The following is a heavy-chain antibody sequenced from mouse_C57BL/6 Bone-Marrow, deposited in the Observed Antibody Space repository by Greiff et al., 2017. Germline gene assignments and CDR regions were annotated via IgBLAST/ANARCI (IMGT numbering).Heavy chain of an antibody. Sequence: EVKLVESGGGLVQPGGSLKLSCAASGFTFSDYYMYWVRQTPEKRLEWVAYISNGGGSTYYPDTVKGRFTISRDNAKNTLYLQMSRLKSEDTAMYYCARHGSSFYYYAMDYWGQGTSVTVAS. J-gene: IGHJ4*01. CDR1: GFTFSDYY. CDR3: ARHGSSFYYYAMDY. V-gene: IGHV5-12*01. CDR2: ISNGGGST. D-gene: IGHD1-1*01.